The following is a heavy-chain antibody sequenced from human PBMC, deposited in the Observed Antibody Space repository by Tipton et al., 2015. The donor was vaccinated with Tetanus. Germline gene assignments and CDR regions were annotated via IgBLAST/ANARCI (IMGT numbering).Heavy chain of an antibody. V-gene: IGHV5-51*01. J-gene: IGHJ3*01. CDR1: GYKFTDYW. D-gene: IGHD1-1*01. CDR3: ARTEALEDSFDV. CDR2: IYAGDSDT. Sequence: VQLVQSGPEVKRPGESLRISCKAFGYKFTDYWNVWGRQMPGKGLEWMGIIYAGDSDTRYSPSFEGQVSISVDKSLSTAYLQWSGLKASDSGMYFCARTEALEDSFDVWGPGTLVTVSS.